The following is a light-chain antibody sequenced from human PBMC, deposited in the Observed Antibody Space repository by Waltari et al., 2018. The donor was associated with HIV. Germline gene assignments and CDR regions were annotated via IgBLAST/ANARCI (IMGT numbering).Light chain of an antibody. V-gene: IGLV1-40*01. Sequence: QSVLPQPPSVSEAPGQRVTISCTGNRSNIGAGYAFHWYQQLPGPALKLPRYGNNIRPSGVSDRFSGSKSGTSATLAINGLQAEDEADYYCQSYDTSLSGSNVFGGGTKLTVL. CDR1: RSNIGAGYA. CDR3: QSYDTSLSGSNV. CDR2: GNN. J-gene: IGLJ2*01.